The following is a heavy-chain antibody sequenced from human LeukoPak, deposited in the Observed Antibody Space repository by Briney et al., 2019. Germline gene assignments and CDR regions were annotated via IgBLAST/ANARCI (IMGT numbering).Heavy chain of an antibody. CDR1: GYSFSIYS. Sequence: GESLKISCKGSGYSFSIYSIGWVRQMPGKGLEWMGIIYPGDPDTRYSPSFQGQVTISADKSISTAYLQWSSLRASDTAMYYCARPSVVGATPLDAFDIWGQGTMVTVSS. CDR3: ARPSVVGATPLDAFDI. V-gene: IGHV5-51*01. D-gene: IGHD1-26*01. CDR2: IYPGDPDT. J-gene: IGHJ3*02.